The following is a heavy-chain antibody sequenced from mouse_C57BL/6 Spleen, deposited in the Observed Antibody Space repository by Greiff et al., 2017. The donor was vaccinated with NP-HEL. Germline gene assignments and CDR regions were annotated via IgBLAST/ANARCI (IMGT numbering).Heavy chain of an antibody. J-gene: IGHJ1*03. CDR2: IYPGDGDT. V-gene: IGHV1-80*01. CDR3: ARRYGNLYWYFDV. CDR1: GYAFSSYW. D-gene: IGHD2-1*01. Sequence: LQESGAELVKPGASVKISCKASGYAFSSYWMNWVKQRPGKGLEWIGQIYPGDGDTNYNGKFKGKATLTADKSSSTAYMQLSSLTSEDSAVYFCARRYGNLYWYFDVWGTGTTVTVSS.